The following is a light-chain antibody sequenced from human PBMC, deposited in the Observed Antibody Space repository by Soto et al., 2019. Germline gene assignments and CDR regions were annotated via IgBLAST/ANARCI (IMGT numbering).Light chain of an antibody. Sequence: QSVLTQPASVSGSPGQSITISCTGSSSDIGGYNYVSWYQQHPGKAPKLLIYDVSYRLSGISDRFSGSKSGNTASLTISGLQPDDEADYYCSSYGASSTLFGGGTKLTVL. CDR3: SSYGASSTL. CDR1: SSDIGGYNY. J-gene: IGLJ2*01. V-gene: IGLV2-14*03. CDR2: DVS.